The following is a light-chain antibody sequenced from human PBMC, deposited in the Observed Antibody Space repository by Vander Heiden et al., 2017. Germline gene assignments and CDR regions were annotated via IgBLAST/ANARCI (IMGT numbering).Light chain of an antibody. CDR2: AAS. CDR3: QQYDSYPFFT. J-gene: IGKJ3*01. CDR1: QGISSY. Sequence: AIRMTQSPSSFSASTGDRVTITCRASQGISSYLAWYQQKPGKAPKLLIYAASTLQSGVPSRFSGSGSGTDFTLTISCLQSEDFATYYCQQYDSYPFFTFGHGTKVDIK. V-gene: IGKV1-8*01.